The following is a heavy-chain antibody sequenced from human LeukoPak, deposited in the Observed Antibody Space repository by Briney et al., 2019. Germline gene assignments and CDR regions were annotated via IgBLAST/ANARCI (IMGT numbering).Heavy chain of an antibody. CDR3: ARGSPSYAQWHFDL. V-gene: IGHV1-69*04. CDR1: GGTFSSYA. D-gene: IGHD2/OR15-2a*01. J-gene: IGHJ2*01. Sequence: SVKVSCKASGGTFSSYAISWVRQAPGQGLEWMGRIIPIVGIANYAQKFQGRVTITADKSTSTAYMELSSLRSDDTAVYYCARGSPSYAQWHFDLWGRGTLVTVSS. CDR2: IIPIVGIA.